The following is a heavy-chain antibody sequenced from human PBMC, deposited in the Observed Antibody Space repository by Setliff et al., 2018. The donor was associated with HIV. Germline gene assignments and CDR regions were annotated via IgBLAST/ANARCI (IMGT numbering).Heavy chain of an antibody. V-gene: IGHV4-61*08. D-gene: IGHD7-27*01. CDR1: GGSISSGGYY. CDR2: IYYNGST. J-gene: IGHJ6*03. CDR3: ARHHQTGFYYYYMDI. Sequence: SETLSLTCTVSGGSISSGGYYWSWIRQHPGMGLEWIGYIYYNGSTNYNPSLKSRVTISVDTSKNQFSLRLSSVTAADTAVHYCARHHQTGFYYYYMDIWGEGTTVTVSS.